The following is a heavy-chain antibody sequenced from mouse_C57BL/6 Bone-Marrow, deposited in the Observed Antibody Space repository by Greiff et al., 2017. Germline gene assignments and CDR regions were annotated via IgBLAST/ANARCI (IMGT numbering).Heavy chain of an antibody. J-gene: IGHJ2*01. Sequence: VQLQQSDAELVKPGASVKISCKVSGYTFTDHTIHWMKQRPEQGLEWIGYIYPSDGSTKYNEKFKGKATLTADKSSSTAYMQLNSLTSEDSAVYCCARPYYYGSSDYFDYWGQGTTLTVSS. V-gene: IGHV1-78*01. CDR1: GYTFTDHT. CDR2: IYPSDGST. CDR3: ARPYYYGSSDYFDY. D-gene: IGHD1-1*01.